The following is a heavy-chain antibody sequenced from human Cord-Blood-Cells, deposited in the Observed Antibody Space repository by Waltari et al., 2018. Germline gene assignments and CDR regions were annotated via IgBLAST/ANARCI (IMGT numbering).Heavy chain of an antibody. V-gene: IGHV1-2*06. J-gene: IGHJ4*02. CDR1: GYTFTGYY. CDR2: INPNRGGT. Sequence: QVQLVQSGAEVKKPGASVKVSCTASGYTFTGYYMHWVRQAPGQGLEWMGRINPNRGGTNYAQKFQGRVTMTRDTSISTAYMELSRLRSDDTAVYYCAEEGSGSYFDYWGQGTLVTVSS. CDR3: AEEGSGSYFDY. D-gene: IGHD1-26*01.